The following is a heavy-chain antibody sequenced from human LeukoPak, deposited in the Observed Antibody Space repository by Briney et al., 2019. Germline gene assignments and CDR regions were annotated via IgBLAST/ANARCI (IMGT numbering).Heavy chain of an antibody. J-gene: IGHJ4*02. Sequence: GGSLRLSCAASGFTFSSYGMHWVRQAPGKGLEWVAVISYDGSNKYYADSVKGRFTISRDNSKNTLYLQMNSLRAEDTAVYYCARVVGYYGSGSAYYFDYWGQGTLVTVSS. V-gene: IGHV3-30*03. CDR2: ISYDGSNK. CDR3: ARVVGYYGSGSAYYFDY. CDR1: GFTFSSYG. D-gene: IGHD3-10*01.